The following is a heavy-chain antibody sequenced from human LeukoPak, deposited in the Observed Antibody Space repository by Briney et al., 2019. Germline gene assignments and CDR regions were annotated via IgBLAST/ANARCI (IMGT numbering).Heavy chain of an antibody. CDR2: IYHSGST. D-gene: IGHD3-22*01. V-gene: IGHV4-30-2*01. CDR1: GGSISSGDYS. J-gene: IGHJ4*02. CDR3: ARGGDSSASSLGY. Sequence: PPETLSLTCTVSGGSISSGDYSWSWIRQPPGKGLEWIGYIYHSGSTYYNPSLKSRVTISVDRSKNQFSLKLSSVTAADTAVYYCARGGDSSASSLGYWGQGTLVTVSS.